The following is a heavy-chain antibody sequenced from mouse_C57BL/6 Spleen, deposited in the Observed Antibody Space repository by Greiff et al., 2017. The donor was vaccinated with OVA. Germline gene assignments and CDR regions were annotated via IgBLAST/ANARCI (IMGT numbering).Heavy chain of an antibody. CDR2: IDPSDSYT. D-gene: IGHD1-1*01. V-gene: IGHV1-69*01. Sequence: QVQLQQSGAELVMPGASVKLSCKASGYTFTSYWMHWVKQRPGQGLEWIGEIDPSDSYTNYNQKFKGKSTLTVDKSSSTAYMQLSSLTSEDSAVYYCARPGSSPWFAYWGQGTLVTVSA. J-gene: IGHJ3*01. CDR3: ARPGSSPWFAY. CDR1: GYTFTSYW.